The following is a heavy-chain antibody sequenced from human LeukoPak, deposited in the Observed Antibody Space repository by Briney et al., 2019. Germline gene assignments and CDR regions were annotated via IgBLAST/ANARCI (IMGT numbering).Heavy chain of an antibody. V-gene: IGHV3-23*01. CDR1: GLTFSSYP. J-gene: IGHJ4*02. Sequence: GGSLRLSCAASGLTFSSYPMNWVRQAPWKGLEWVSAISGSGRSTYYADSVKGRFTISRDNSKNTLYLQMNSLRAEDTAVYYCAKTPVDYWGQGTLVTVSS. CDR2: ISGSGRST. CDR3: AKTPVDY.